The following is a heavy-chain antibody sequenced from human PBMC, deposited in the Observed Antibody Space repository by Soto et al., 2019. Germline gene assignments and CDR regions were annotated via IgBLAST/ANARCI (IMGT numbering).Heavy chain of an antibody. CDR3: ATSYNWILSADY. D-gene: IGHD1-20*01. CDR1: GGSFSGYY. J-gene: IGHJ4*02. Sequence: SETLSLTCAVYGGSFSGYYWSWIRQPPGKGLEWIGEINHSGSTNYNPSLKSRVTISVDTSKNQFSLKLSSVTAADTAVYYCATSYNWILSADYWGQGTLVTVSS. V-gene: IGHV4-34*01. CDR2: INHSGST.